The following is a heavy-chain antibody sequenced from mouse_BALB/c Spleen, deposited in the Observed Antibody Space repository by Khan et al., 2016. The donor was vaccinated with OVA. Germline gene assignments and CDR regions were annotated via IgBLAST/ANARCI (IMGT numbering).Heavy chain of an antibody. J-gene: IGHJ3*01. D-gene: IGHD2-14*01. CDR2: INPSNSYT. CDR3: VREGAYHRDDGWFAY. CDR1: GYTFSSYT. Sequence: VQLQQSGAELARPGASVKMSCRASGYTFSSYTMHWVRQRPGQALEWIGHINPSNSYTNYNQNFKDKATLIVDKSSTTAYMQLSSLTSEDSAVDYGVREGAYHRDDGWFAYWGQGTLVTVSA. V-gene: IGHV1-4*01.